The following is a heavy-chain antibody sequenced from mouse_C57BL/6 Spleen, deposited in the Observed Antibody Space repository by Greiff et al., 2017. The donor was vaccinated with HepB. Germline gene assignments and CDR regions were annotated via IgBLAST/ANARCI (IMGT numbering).Heavy chain of an antibody. CDR3: ARVHDYNYFDY. V-gene: IGHV5-16*01. CDR1: GFTFSDYY. J-gene: IGHJ2*01. Sequence: VKLVESEGGLVQPGSSMKLSCTASGFTFSDYYMAWVRQVPEKGLEWVANINYDGSSTYYLDSLKSRFIISRDNAKNILYLQMSSLKSEDTATYYCARVHDYNYFDYWGQGTTLTVSS. D-gene: IGHD2-4*01. CDR2: INYDGSST.